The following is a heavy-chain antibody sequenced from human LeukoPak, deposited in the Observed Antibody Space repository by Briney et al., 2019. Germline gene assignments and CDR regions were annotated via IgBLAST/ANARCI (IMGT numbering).Heavy chain of an antibody. CDR2: IFYTGDT. Sequence: SETLSLTCTVSGGSISDYYWSWIRQPAGKGLEWIGYIFYTGDTDYNPSLRSRVTMSVDRSNNRFSLQLASVTTADSAFYYCARAYRLTSPRGFDPWGPGILVTVSS. J-gene: IGHJ5*02. D-gene: IGHD3-16*02. V-gene: IGHV4-59*01. CDR1: GGSISDYY. CDR3: ARAYRLTSPRGFDP.